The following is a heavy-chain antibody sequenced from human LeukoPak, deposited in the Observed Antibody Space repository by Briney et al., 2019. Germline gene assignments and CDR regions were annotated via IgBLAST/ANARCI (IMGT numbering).Heavy chain of an antibody. CDR3: ARGAHDYVGSSGY. CDR2: INRSGGT. Sequence: SETLSLTCAVYGGSFSGYYWSWIRQPPGKGLEWIGEINRSGGTNYNPSLKSRVTISVDTSKNQFSLKLNSVTAADTAVYYCARGAHDYVGSSGYWGEGTLVTVSS. J-gene: IGHJ4*02. V-gene: IGHV4-34*01. CDR1: GGSFSGYY. D-gene: IGHD4-23*01.